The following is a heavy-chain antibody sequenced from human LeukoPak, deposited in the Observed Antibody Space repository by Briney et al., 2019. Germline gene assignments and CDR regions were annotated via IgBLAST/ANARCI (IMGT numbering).Heavy chain of an antibody. CDR1: GGSISSSNW. D-gene: IGHD3-22*01. CDR3: ARALTYYYDSSGYSPLYYFDY. CDR2: IYHRGST. Sequence: SETLSLTCAVSGGSISSSNWWSWVRQPPGKGLEWIGEIYHRGSTNYNPSLKSRVTISVDKFKNQFSLKLSSVTAADTAVYYCARALTYYYDSSGYSPLYYFDYWGQGTLVTVSS. V-gene: IGHV4-4*02. J-gene: IGHJ4*02.